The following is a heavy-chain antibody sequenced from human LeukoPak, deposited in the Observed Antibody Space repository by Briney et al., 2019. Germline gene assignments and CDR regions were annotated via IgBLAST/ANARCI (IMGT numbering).Heavy chain of an antibody. CDR1: GGTFNSSA. CDR2: IIPTLGRV. Sequence: GASVKVSCKASGGTFNSSAFNWVRQAPGQGLEWMGRIIPTLGRVNTAQNFQGRLTISADKSTSTAYMELSSLRSEDTAVYYCARDPSLLVGEFIADWGQGTPVTVSS. D-gene: IGHD3-10*01. CDR3: ARDPSLLVGEFIAD. V-gene: IGHV1-69*04. J-gene: IGHJ4*03.